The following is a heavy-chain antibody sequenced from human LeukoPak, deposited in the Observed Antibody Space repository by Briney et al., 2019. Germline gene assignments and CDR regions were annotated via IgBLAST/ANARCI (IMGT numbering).Heavy chain of an antibody. CDR2: ISAYNGNT. D-gene: IGHD6-19*01. CDR3: ARDTRRIAVAGTGFGY. CDR1: GYSFTSGG. Sequence: GASVKVSCKTSGYSFTSGGISWVRQAPGQGLEWMGWISAYNGNTNYAQKLQGRVTMTTDTSTSTAYMELRSLRSDDTAVYYCARDTRRIAVAGTGFGYWGQGTLVTVSS. V-gene: IGHV1-18*01. J-gene: IGHJ4*02.